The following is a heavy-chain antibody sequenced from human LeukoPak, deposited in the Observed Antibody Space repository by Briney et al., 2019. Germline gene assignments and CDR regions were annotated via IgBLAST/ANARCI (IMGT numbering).Heavy chain of an antibody. CDR3: ARTRPNREYYYYYMDV. CDR1: GGSISSYY. D-gene: IGHD1-26*01. J-gene: IGHJ6*03. CDR2: IYYSGST. V-gene: IGHV4-59*01. Sequence: NPSETLSLTCTVSGGSISSYYWSWIRQPPGKGLEWIGYIYYSGSTNYNPSLKSRVTISVDTSKNQFSLKLSSVTAADTAVYYCARTRPNREYYYYYMDVWGKGTTVTVSS.